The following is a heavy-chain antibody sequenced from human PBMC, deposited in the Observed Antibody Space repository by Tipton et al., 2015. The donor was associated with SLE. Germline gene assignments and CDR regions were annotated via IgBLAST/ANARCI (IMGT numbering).Heavy chain of an antibody. CDR2: VHYSGTT. CDR3: AGALDTTMGPFDC. D-gene: IGHD5-18*01. J-gene: IGHJ4*02. Sequence: TLSLTCTVSGGSISSYYWSWIRQPPGKGLEWIGCVHYSGTTYYNPSLESRFTSSVDTSKNQFSLNLNSVTAADTAVYYCAGALDTTMGPFDCWGQGTLVTVSS. V-gene: IGHV4-59*04. CDR1: GGSISSYY.